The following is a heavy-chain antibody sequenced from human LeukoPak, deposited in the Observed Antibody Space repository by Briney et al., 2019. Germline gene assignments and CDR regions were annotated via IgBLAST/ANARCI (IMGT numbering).Heavy chain of an antibody. J-gene: IGHJ4*02. CDR3: ARDEVNKDIVVVPTTVPDY. CDR1: GFTFRSHG. CDR2: IWYDGTNK. Sequence: QTGGSLRLSCAASGFTFRSHGMHGVRQGPGKGVEGVAVIWYDGTNKYYADSVKGRFTISRDNAKNTIYIQLSSLRGEDRAVYYCARDEVNKDIVVVPTTVPDYWGQGTLVTVSS. D-gene: IGHD2-2*01. V-gene: IGHV3-33*01.